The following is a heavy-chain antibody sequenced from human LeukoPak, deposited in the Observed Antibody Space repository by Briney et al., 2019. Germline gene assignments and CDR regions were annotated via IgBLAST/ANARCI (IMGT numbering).Heavy chain of an antibody. Sequence: GTSVKESCKXSGYTFTGYYMHWVRQAPGQALEWMGRINPNSGGTNYSQKFQGRVTMTRDTSISTAYTELRRLRSDDTAVYYCARERIRGYWYFDLWGRGTLVTVSS. V-gene: IGHV1-2*06. CDR2: INPNSGGT. CDR3: ARERIRGYWYFDL. CDR1: GYTFTGYY. D-gene: IGHD2-15*01. J-gene: IGHJ2*01.